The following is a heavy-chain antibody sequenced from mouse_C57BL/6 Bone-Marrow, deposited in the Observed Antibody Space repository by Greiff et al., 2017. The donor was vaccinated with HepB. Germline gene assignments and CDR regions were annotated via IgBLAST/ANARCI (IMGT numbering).Heavy chain of an antibody. Sequence: QVQLQQSGAELVRPGTSVKMSCKASGYTFTHSWIGWAKQRPGHGLEWIGDIYPGGGYTNYNEMFKGKATLTADKSSSTAYMQFSSLTSEDSAIYDWARYSGATWYFDVGGTGTTVTVSS. CDR1: GYTFTHSW. V-gene: IGHV1-63*01. J-gene: IGHJ1*03. CDR3: ARYSGATWYFDV. CDR2: IYPGGGYT. D-gene: IGHD4-1*01.